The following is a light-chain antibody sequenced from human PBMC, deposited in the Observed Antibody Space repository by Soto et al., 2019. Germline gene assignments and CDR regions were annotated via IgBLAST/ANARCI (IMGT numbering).Light chain of an antibody. J-gene: IGKJ1*01. CDR2: GVS. V-gene: IGKV1-39*01. Sequence: DIQMTQSPSSKSASVGDRVTIYCRASENVGKYLNWYQQKAGRAPELLIYGVSTLHSGVPFRFSGSGSGTEFTLIIASLQPEDSATYYCQQTHSIPWTFGQRAEVEIK. CDR3: QQTHSIPWT. CDR1: ENVGKY.